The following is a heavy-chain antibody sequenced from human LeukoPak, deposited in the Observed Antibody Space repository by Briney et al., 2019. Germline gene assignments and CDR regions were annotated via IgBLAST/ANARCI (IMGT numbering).Heavy chain of an antibody. CDR1: GGSISGYY. J-gene: IGHJ4*02. D-gene: IGHD6-13*01. CDR2: IYPSGST. V-gene: IGHV4-4*07. Sequence: TSETLSLTCTVSGGSISGYYWSWIRQPAGKGLEWIGRIYPSGSTNYNPSLKSRVTMSIDTSKNQFSLNLSSVAAADTAVYYCASISSSSLDYWGQGTLVTVSS. CDR3: ASISSSSLDY.